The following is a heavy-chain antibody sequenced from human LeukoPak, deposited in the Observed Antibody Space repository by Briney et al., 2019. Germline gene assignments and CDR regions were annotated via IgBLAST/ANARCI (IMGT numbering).Heavy chain of an antibody. Sequence: TGGSLRLSCAASGFTFNNFALTWVRQTPDKGLEWVSTISGPATTTYYADSVKGRFTISRDNSKNTPYLQMNSLRAEDTAVYLCAKDKYSPVRSMSEAAYYFDFWGPGTLVTVSS. CDR1: GFTFNNFA. J-gene: IGHJ4*02. D-gene: IGHD6-13*01. CDR3: AKDKYSPVRSMSEAAYYFDF. CDR2: ISGPATTT. V-gene: IGHV3-23*01.